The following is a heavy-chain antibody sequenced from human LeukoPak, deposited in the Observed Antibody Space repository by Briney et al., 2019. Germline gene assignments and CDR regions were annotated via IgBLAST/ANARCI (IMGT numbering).Heavy chain of an antibody. D-gene: IGHD6-19*01. J-gene: IGHJ5*02. Sequence: PSQTLSLTCAISGDSVSSNSAAWNWIRQSPSRGLEWLGRTYHRSKWHYDYAVSVKGRITINPDTSKNQFSLQLNFVTPEDTAVYYCARVVRPAVAGSDWFDPWGQGTLVTVSS. CDR2: TYHRSKWHY. CDR1: GDSVSSNSAA. V-gene: IGHV6-1*01. CDR3: ARVVRPAVAGSDWFDP.